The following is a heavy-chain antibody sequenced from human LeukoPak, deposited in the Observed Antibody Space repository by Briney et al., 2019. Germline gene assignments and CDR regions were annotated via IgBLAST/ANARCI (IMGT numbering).Heavy chain of an antibody. D-gene: IGHD2-2*01. V-gene: IGHV3-21*01. CDR3: ARDRGYCSSTSRYGEYYFDY. CDR1: GFTFSSYS. Sequence: GGSLRLSCAASGFTFSSYSMNWVRQAPGKGLEWVSSISSSSSYIYYADSVKGRFTIPRDNAKNSLYLQMNSLRAEDTAVYYCARDRGYCSSTSRYGEYYFDYWGQGTLVTVSS. J-gene: IGHJ4*02. CDR2: ISSSSSYI.